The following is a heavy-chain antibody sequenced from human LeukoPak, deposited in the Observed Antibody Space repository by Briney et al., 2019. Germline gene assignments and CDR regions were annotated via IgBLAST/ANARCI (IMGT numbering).Heavy chain of an antibody. CDR3: ARDPARRIVVPAAIGHWFDP. D-gene: IGHD2-2*01. V-gene: IGHV3-30-3*01. J-gene: IGHJ5*02. CDR2: ISYDGSNK. CDR1: GFTFSSSA. Sequence: GGSLRLSCAASGFTFSSSAMHWVRQAPGKGLEWVAVISYDGSNKYYADSVKGRFTISRDNSKNTLYLQMNSLRAEDTAVYYCARDPARRIVVPAAIGHWFDPWGQGTLVTVSS.